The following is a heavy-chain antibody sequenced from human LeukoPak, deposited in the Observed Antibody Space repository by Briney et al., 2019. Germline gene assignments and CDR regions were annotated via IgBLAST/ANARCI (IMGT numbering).Heavy chain of an antibody. CDR1: GYAFTRYY. CDR2: INPNSGGT. Sequence: ASVKVSCKASGYAFTRYYMHWVRQAPGQGLEWMGWINPNSGGTNYAQKFQGRVTMTRDTSISTAYMELSRLRSDDTSVYYCAAYNWNYDSYYYYGMDVWGQGTTVTVSS. V-gene: IGHV1-2*02. CDR3: AAYNWNYDSYYYYGMDV. J-gene: IGHJ6*02. D-gene: IGHD1-7*01.